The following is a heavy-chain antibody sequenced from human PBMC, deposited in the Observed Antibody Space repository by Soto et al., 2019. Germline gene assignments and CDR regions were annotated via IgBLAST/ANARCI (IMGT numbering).Heavy chain of an antibody. J-gene: IGHJ6*02. CDR2: INPNSGDT. CDR3: ARDARGTRGFDEMDI. Sequence: ASVKVSCKASGYIFTGYHIHRVRQAPGRGLEWMGWINPNSGDTEYAQNFQGRVTMTRDTSFNLVYMEMSGLMSDDTAVYYCARDARGTRGFDEMDIWGQGTTVTSP. V-gene: IGHV1-2*02. CDR1: GYIFTGYH. D-gene: IGHD3-9*01.